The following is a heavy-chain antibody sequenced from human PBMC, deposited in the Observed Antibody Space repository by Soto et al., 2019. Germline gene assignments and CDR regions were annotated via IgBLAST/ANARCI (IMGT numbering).Heavy chain of an antibody. CDR3: ARVSLPYYYYGMDV. J-gene: IGHJ6*02. CDR1: GGSFSGYY. Sequence: SETLSLTCALYGGSFSGYYWSWIRQPPGTGLEWIGEINHSGSTNYNPSLKSRVTISVDTSKNQFSLKLSSVTAADTAVYYCARVSLPYYYYGMDVWGQGTTVTVSS. CDR2: INHSGST. V-gene: IGHV4-34*01.